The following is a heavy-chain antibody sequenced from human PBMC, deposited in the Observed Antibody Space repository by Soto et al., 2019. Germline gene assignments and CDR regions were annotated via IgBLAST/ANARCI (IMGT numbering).Heavy chain of an antibody. CDR1: GFTFSSYA. V-gene: IGHV3-23*01. J-gene: IGHJ4*02. D-gene: IGHD6-19*01. Sequence: PVGSLRLSCAASGFTFSSYAMSWVRQAPGKGLEWVSAISGSGGSTYYADSVKGRVTISRDNSKNTLYLQMNSLRAEETAVYYVAMATRSGLAYYFEDWAQGTLVNVSS. CDR2: ISGSGGST. CDR3: AMATRSGLAYYFED.